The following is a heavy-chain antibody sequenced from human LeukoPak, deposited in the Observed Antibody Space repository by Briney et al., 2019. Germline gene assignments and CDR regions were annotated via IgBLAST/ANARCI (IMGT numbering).Heavy chain of an antibody. D-gene: IGHD5-12*01. CDR3: ARGEAGYGGYKY. CDR1: GFTFSSHG. Sequence: GGSLRLSCAASGFTFSSHGMSWVRQAPGKGLEWVSTISGSGDYTYYADSVKGRFTISRDNAKNSLYLQMNSLRAEDTAVYYCARGEAGYGGYKYWGQGTLVTVSS. V-gene: IGHV3-21*01. CDR2: ISGSGDYT. J-gene: IGHJ4*02.